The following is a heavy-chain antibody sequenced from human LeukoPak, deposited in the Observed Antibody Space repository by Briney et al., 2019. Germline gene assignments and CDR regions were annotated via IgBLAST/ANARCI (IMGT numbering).Heavy chain of an antibody. V-gene: IGHV3-48*02. Sequence: PGGSLRLSCAASGFTFSSYSMNWVRQAPGKGLEWVSYISSGSSTIYYADSVKGRFTISRDNVKNSLYLQMNSLRDEHTAVYYCARAPYGDYPSYNYYGMDVWGQGTTVTVSS. CDR2: ISSGSSTI. D-gene: IGHD4-17*01. J-gene: IGHJ6*02. CDR3: ARAPYGDYPSYNYYGMDV. CDR1: GFTFSSYS.